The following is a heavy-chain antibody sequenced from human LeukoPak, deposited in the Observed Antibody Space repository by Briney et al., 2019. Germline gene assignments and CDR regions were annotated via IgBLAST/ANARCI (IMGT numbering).Heavy chain of an antibody. V-gene: IGHV3-74*01. J-gene: IGHJ4*02. CDR3: ARATITS. Sequence: GGSLRLSCAASGYTFSGSAMHWVRQASGKGLVWVSRMNTDGSSTSYADSVKGRFTISRDNAKNTLYLQMNSLRAEDTAVYYYARATITSWGQGTLVTVSS. D-gene: IGHD3-10*01. CDR2: MNTDGSST. CDR1: GYTFSGSA.